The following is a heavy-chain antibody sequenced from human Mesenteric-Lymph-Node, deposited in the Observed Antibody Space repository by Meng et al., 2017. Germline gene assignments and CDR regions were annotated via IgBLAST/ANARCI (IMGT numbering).Heavy chain of an antibody. Sequence: ASVKVSCKASGYTFSNFGISWVRQAPGQGLEWMGWISTYNGNTKYAQHLQDRVTMTTDTSTNTAYMELRSLRSDDTAVYFCTRGGSPNHVVSVDFDYWGQGTLVTVSS. D-gene: IGHD5/OR15-5a*01. CDR3: TRGGSPNHVVSVDFDY. V-gene: IGHV1-18*01. CDR2: ISTYNGNT. J-gene: IGHJ4*02. CDR1: GYTFSNFG.